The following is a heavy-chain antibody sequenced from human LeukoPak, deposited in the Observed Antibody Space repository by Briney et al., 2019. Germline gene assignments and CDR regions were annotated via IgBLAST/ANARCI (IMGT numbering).Heavy chain of an antibody. CDR1: GFTXNDYY. J-gene: IGHJ4*02. CDR2: TNGKSGAT. V-gene: IGHV1-2*02. Sequence: ASVKVSCRTSGFTXNDYYFHWVRQAPGQGLEWMGWTNGKSGATNYAQRFQDRVTMTRDTSITTFYMHLSGLRSDDTGIYYCARDFSWGVDYWGRGSLVTVSS. D-gene: IGHD7-27*01. CDR3: ARDFSWGVDY.